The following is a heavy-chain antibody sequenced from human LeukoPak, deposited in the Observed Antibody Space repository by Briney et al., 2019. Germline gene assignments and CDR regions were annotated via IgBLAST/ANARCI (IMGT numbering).Heavy chain of an antibody. Sequence: PGGSLRLSCAASGFPFSDYTMNWVRQAPGKGLAWVSYISSSSSTIYYADSVRGRFTISRDNAKNSLYLQMNSLRAEDTAVYYCARDLENTDMAYGGYYFDYWGQGTLVTVSS. CDR2: ISSSSSTI. J-gene: IGHJ4*02. V-gene: IGHV3-48*01. CDR3: ARDLENTDMAYGGYYFDY. CDR1: GFPFSDYT. D-gene: IGHD5-18*01.